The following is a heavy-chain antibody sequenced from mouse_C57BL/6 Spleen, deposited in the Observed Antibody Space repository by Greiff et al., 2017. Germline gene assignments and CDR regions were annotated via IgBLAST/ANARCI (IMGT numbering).Heavy chain of an antibody. Sequence: VQLQQSGPELVKPGASVKISCKASGYAFSSSWMNWVKQRPGKGLEWIGRLYPGDGDTNYNGKFKGKTTLTADKSSSTAYMQLSSLASEDSAVYFCASAGSGYDYYAMDYWGQGTSVTVSA. CDR3: ASAGSGYDYYAMDY. D-gene: IGHD3-2*02. CDR1: GYAFSSSW. V-gene: IGHV1-82*01. CDR2: LYPGDGDT. J-gene: IGHJ4*01.